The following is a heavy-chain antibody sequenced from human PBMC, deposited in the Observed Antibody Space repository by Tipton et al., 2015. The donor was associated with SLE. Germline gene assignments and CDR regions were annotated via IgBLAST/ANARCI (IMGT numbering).Heavy chain of an antibody. CDR3: ARHPPGPPLAGWFDP. V-gene: IGHV4-31*03. J-gene: IGHJ5*02. CDR2: IYYSGNT. Sequence: TLSLTCTVSGGSISSGGYYWTWIRQLPGKGLEWIGYIYYSGNTYYNPSLGSRLTISVDTSKDQFSLRLTSVTAADTAIYYCARHPPGPPLAGWFDPWGQGTLVTVSS. CDR1: GGSISSGGYY.